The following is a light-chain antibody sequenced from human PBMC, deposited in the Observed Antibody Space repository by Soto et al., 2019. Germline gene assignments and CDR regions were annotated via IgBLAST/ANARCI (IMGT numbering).Light chain of an antibody. J-gene: IGKJ4*01. V-gene: IGKV1-39*01. Sequence: DIQMTQSPYSLSASVGDTVTITCRASQSISTYLNWYQKKAGEAPELLIYAASSLQSGVPLRFTGSGSGTDFTLTILSLQPEDFATYYCQQSYATPLTFGGGTKVKIK. CDR1: QSISTY. CDR3: QQSYATPLT. CDR2: AAS.